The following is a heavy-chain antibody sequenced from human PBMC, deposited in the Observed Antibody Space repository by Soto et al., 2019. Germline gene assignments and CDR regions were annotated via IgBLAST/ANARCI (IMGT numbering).Heavy chain of an antibody. J-gene: IGHJ4*02. D-gene: IGHD2-15*01. CDR3: ARESRYCSGGSCYFLPGIDY. V-gene: IGHV1-69*12. CDR1: GGTFSSYA. CDR2: IIPIFGTA. Sequence: QVQLVQSGAEVKKPGSSVKVSCKASGGTFSSYAISWVRQAPGQGLEWMGGIIPIFGTANYAQKFQGRVTITEYESTSTASMELSSLRCADTAVYYCARESRYCSGGSCYFLPGIDYWGQGTLVTVSS.